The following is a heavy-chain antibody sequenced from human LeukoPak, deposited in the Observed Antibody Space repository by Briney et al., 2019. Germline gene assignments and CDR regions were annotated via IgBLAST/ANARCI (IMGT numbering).Heavy chain of an antibody. J-gene: IGHJ4*02. CDR3: AREDHYGSGFDY. V-gene: IGHV3-66*01. D-gene: IGHD3-10*01. Sequence: QPGGSLRLSCAASGFSVSSKYMSWVRQAPGKGLDWVSVLYSGGTTYYADSVKGRFTISRDNSKNTLYLQMNSLRAEDTAVYYCAREDHYGSGFDYWGQGTLVTVSS. CDR2: LYSGGTT. CDR1: GFSVSSKY.